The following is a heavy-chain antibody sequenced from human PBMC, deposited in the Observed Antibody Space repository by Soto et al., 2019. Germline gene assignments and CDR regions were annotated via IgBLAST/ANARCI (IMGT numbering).Heavy chain of an antibody. D-gene: IGHD3-10*01. CDR2: IIPILGIA. CDR1: GGTFSSYT. V-gene: IGHV1-69*02. Sequence: ASVKVSCKASGGTFSSYTISWVRQAPGQGLEWMGRIIPILGIANYAQKFQGRVTITADKSTSTAYMELSSLRSEDTAVYYCARADGSGSYNRLYFDYWGQGTLVTVSS. CDR3: ARADGSGSYNRLYFDY. J-gene: IGHJ4*02.